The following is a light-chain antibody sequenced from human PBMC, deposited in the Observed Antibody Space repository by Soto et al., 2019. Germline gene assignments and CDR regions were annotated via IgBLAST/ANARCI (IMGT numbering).Light chain of an antibody. Sequence: DILLTQSPGTLSLSPGERATLSCRASQSISSNYLAWYQQKPGQAPRLLIYGASTRATGIPDRFSGSGSGTDFTLTISRLEPEDFAVYYCQQYGNSPQTFGQGTKVDIK. J-gene: IGKJ1*01. CDR2: GAS. CDR1: QSISSNY. V-gene: IGKV3-20*01. CDR3: QQYGNSPQT.